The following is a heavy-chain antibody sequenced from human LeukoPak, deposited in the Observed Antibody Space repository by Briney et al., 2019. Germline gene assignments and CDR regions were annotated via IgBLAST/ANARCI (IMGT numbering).Heavy chain of an antibody. D-gene: IGHD2-2*01. CDR3: ARDGPSTQDAFDI. V-gene: IGHV4-59*01. CDR2: IYYSGST. Sequence: SETLSLTCTVSGGSISSYYWSWIRQPPGKGLEWIGYIYYSGSTNYNPSLKSRVTISVDTSKNQSSLKLSSVTAADTAVYYCARDGPSTQDAFDIWGQGTMVTVSS. J-gene: IGHJ3*02. CDR1: GGSISSYY.